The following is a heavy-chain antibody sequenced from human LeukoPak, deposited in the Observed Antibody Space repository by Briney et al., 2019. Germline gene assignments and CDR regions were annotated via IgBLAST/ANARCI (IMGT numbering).Heavy chain of an antibody. CDR2: INPNSGGT. CDR1: GYTFTSYG. CDR3: ARGPRVGAVAGRYNWFDP. D-gene: IGHD6-19*01. J-gene: IGHJ5*02. V-gene: IGHV1-2*02. Sequence: ASVKVSCKASGYTFTSYGISWVRQAPGQGLEWMGWINPNSGGTNYAQKFQGRVTMTRDTSISTAYMELSRLRSDDTAVYYCARGPRVGAVAGRYNWFDPWGQGTLVTVSS.